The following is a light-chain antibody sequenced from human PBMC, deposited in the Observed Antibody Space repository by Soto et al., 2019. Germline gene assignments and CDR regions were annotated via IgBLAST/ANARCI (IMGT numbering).Light chain of an antibody. CDR1: QDITSY. CDR2: AAS. Sequence: DIQLTQSPSFLPASVGDRVTISCRASQDITSYLAWYQQKPGKAPKLLIYAASALHSGVPSRLSGSGSGTEFTLTISNLQPEDFATYYCQQLHSYPRTFGQGTKLEIK. V-gene: IGKV1-9*01. J-gene: IGKJ2*01. CDR3: QQLHSYPRT.